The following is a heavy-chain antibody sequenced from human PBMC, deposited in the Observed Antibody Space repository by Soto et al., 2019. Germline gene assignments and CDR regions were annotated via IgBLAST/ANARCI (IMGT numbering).Heavy chain of an antibody. V-gene: IGHV1-69*01. CDR1: GGTFSSYA. J-gene: IGHJ6*02. D-gene: IGHD2-2*01. CDR2: IIPIFGTA. CDR3: AREGCSSTSCYSDYYYGMDV. Sequence: QVQLVQSGAEVKKPGSSVKVSCKASGGTFSSYAISWVRQAPGQGLEWMGGIIPIFGTANYAQKFQGRVTITADESTSTAYMELSSLRSEDTAVYYCAREGCSSTSCYSDYYYGMDVWGQGTTVTVSS.